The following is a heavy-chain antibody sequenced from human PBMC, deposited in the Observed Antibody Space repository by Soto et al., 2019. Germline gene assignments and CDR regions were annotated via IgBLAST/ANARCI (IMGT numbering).Heavy chain of an antibody. J-gene: IGHJ5*02. D-gene: IGHD3-10*01. CDR3: ARDSGELYVRENWFDP. CDR2: INPSGGST. Sequence: QVQLVQSGAEVKKPGASVKVSCKASGYTFTSYYMHWVRQAPGQGLEWMGIINPSGGSTSYAQKFQGRVTMTRDTSTSTVYMELSSLRSEDTAVYYCARDSGELYVRENWFDPWGQGTLVTVSS. V-gene: IGHV1-46*03. CDR1: GYTFTSYY.